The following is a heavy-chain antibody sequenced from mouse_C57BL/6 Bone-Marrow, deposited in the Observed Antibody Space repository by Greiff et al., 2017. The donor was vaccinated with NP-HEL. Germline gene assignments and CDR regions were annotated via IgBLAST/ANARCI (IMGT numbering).Heavy chain of an antibody. CDR3: ARVYGYLYAMDY. CDR1: GFTFSSYA. J-gene: IGHJ4*01. CDR2: ISDGGSYT. D-gene: IGHD2-2*01. Sequence: EVMLVESGGGLVKPGGSLKLSCAASGFTFSSYAMSWVRQTPEKRLEWVATISDGGSYTYYPDNVKGRFTISRDNAKNNLYLQMSHLKSEDTAMYYCARVYGYLYAMDYWGQGTSVTVSS. V-gene: IGHV5-4*03.